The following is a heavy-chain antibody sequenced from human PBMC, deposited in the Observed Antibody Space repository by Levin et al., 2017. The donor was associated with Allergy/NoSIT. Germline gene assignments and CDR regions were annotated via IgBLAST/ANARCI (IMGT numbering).Heavy chain of an antibody. CDR3: ARTLRFLTGYSDY. V-gene: IGHV3-48*01. D-gene: IGHD3-9*01. Sequence: GGSLRLSCAASGFTFSTYNMNWVRQAPGKGLEWVSYISSSSTTIFYADSVKGRFTISRDNAKNSLFLQMNSLRAEDTAVYYCARTLRFLTGYSDYWGQGTLVTVSS. CDR1: GFTFSTYN. CDR2: ISSSSTTI. J-gene: IGHJ4*02.